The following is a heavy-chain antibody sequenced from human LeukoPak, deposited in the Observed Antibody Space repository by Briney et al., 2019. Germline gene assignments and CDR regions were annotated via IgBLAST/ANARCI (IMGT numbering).Heavy chain of an antibody. CDR2: IYPGDSDT. CDR3: ARAGESSGWYY. J-gene: IGHJ4*02. Sequence: GESLKISRKGSGYSFTSYWLGWVRQMPGKGLEWMGIIYPGDSDTRYSPSFQGQVTISADKSISTAYLQWSRLKASDTAMYYCARAGESSGWYYWGQGTLVTVSS. D-gene: IGHD6-19*01. V-gene: IGHV5-51*01. CDR1: GYSFTSYW.